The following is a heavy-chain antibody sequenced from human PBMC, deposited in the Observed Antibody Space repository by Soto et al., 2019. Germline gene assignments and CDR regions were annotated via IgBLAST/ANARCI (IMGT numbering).Heavy chain of an antibody. J-gene: IGHJ5*02. Sequence: QVQLVQSGAEVKKPGASVRVSCKASGYTFTSYDINWVRQATGQGLEWMGWMNPNSGNTGYAQKFQGRVTMTRNTSSSTAYMELSSLRSEYTAVYYCARGYSFIAAQVPHWLDPWGQGTLVTVSP. CDR1: GYTFTSYD. V-gene: IGHV1-8*01. D-gene: IGHD6-6*01. CDR3: ARGYSFIAAQVPHWLDP. CDR2: MNPNSGNT.